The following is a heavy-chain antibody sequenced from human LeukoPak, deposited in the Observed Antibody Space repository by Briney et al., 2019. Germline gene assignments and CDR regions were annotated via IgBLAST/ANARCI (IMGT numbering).Heavy chain of an antibody. D-gene: IGHD1-1*01. CDR2: LNPNTGHA. V-gene: IGHV1-2*06. J-gene: IGHJ4*02. Sequence: ASVKVSCKASGGTFSSYAISWVRQAPGQGPEWMGRLNPNTGHAVYAFKFQGRVTITRDTSSNTAYMEVTRLTSDDTALYYCARRSGATGTTLGYWGQGTLVTVSS. CDR1: GGTFSSYA. CDR3: ARRSGATGTTLGY.